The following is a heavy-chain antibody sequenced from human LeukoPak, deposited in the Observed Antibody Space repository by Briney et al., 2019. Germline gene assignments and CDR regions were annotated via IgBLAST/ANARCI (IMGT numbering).Heavy chain of an antibody. J-gene: IGHJ4*02. D-gene: IGHD3-10*01. Sequence: SGGSLRLSCAASGFTSSIYGMSWVRQAPGKGLEWVSSITNGGDNTYYADFVQGRFTIYRDSSKNSLHLQMSSLRAEDTAIYFCAKRDTSGLYYFDYWGQGTLVTVSS. CDR3: AKRDTSGLYYFDY. CDR1: GFTSSIYG. V-gene: IGHV3-23*01. CDR2: ITNGGDNT.